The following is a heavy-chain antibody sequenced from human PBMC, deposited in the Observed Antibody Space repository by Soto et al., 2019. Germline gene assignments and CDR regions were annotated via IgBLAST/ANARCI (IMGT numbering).Heavy chain of an antibody. CDR2: IYYIGRT. V-gene: IGHV4-30-4*01. Sequence: QVQLQESGPELVKPSQTLSLTCTVSGGSISSGDYYWSWIRHPPGKGLEWIGYIYYIGRTYYNPSLKSRVTISVDTSKNQCALKLSSVTAADTAVYFCAAFLVVNAFDIWGQGTMVTVSS. CDR3: AAFLVVNAFDI. D-gene: IGHD2-15*01. CDR1: GGSISSGDYY. J-gene: IGHJ3*02.